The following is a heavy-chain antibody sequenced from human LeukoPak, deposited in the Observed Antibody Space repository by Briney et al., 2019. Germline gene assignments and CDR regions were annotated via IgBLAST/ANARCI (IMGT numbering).Heavy chain of an antibody. CDR1: GFSFSSSW. Sequence: PGGSLRLSCAASGFSFSSSWMHWVRQAPGKGLVWVSRINTDGSSTNCADSVKGRFTISRDNAKNSLYLQMNSLRAEDTAVYYCARATNDYVWGSYRLNAFDIWGQGTMVTVSS. CDR2: INTDGSST. J-gene: IGHJ3*02. CDR3: ARATNDYVWGSYRLNAFDI. V-gene: IGHV3-74*01. D-gene: IGHD3-16*02.